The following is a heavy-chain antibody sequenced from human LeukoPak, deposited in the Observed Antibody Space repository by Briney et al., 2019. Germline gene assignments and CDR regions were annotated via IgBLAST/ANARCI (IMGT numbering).Heavy chain of an antibody. CDR1: GYTLTELS. J-gene: IGHJ3*02. V-gene: IGHV1-24*01. D-gene: IGHD3-9*01. CDR2: FDPEDGET. Sequence: ASVKVSCKVSGYTLTELSMHWVRQAPGKGLEWMGGFDPEDGETIYAQKFQGRVTMTEDTSTDTAYMELSSLRSEDTAVYYCATDLSLTGYYRNDAFDIWGQGTMVTVSS. CDR3: ATDLSLTGYYRNDAFDI.